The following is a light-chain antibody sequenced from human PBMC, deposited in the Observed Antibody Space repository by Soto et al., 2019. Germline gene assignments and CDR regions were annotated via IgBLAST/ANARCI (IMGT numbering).Light chain of an antibody. CDR1: QSVSSY. CDR2: DAS. CDR3: QQRSNWPPIFT. V-gene: IGKV3-11*01. Sequence: EIVLTQSPATLSLSPGERATLSCRASQSVSSYLAWYQQKPGQAPRLLIYDASNRATGIPARFSGSGSGTDFTLTISSLESEEFAVYYCQQRSNWPPIFTFGPGTKVDIK. J-gene: IGKJ3*01.